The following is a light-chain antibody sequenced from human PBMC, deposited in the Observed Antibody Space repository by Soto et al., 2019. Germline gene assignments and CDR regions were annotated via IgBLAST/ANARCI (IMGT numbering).Light chain of an antibody. CDR2: GAS. CDR1: QSVSSN. V-gene: IGKV3-15*01. J-gene: IGKJ1*01. CDR3: QQYNNWPRT. Sequence: EIVMTQSPATLSVSPGERATLACRASQSVSSNLAWYQQKPGQAPRRLIYGASTRATGIPARFSGSGSGTEFTLTISSLQSEDFAVYYCQQYNNWPRTCGQGTKVEIK.